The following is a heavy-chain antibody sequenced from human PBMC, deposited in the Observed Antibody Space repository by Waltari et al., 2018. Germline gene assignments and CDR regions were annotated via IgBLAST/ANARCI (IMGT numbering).Heavy chain of an antibody. CDR1: GNNFSSYT. Sequence: QVQLVQAGAEVKKHGSSVKVSCKATGNNFSSYTITWVRQAPGQGLEWMGGIIPIFGTTMYAQKFQGRVTITADKSTTTAYMELSSLRFDDTAMYFCARDHPYGSGTYYNSPAGFWGQGTLVTVSS. D-gene: IGHD3-10*01. V-gene: IGHV1-69*06. CDR3: ARDHPYGSGTYYNSPAGF. CDR2: IIPIFGTT. J-gene: IGHJ4*02.